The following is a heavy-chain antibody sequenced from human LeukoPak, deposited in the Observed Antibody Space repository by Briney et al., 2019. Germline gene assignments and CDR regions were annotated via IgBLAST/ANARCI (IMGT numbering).Heavy chain of an antibody. CDR1: GFTFSSYS. V-gene: IGHV3-21*01. CDR3: ARGVWFGELSWEIVVVTRFDY. Sequence: KPGGSLRLSCAASGFTFSSYSMNWVRQAPGKGLEWVSSISSSSSYIYYADSVKGRFTISRDNAKNSLYLQMNSLRAEDTAVYYCARGVWFGELSWEIVVVTRFDYWGQGTLVTVSS. D-gene: IGHD3-10*01. J-gene: IGHJ4*02. CDR2: ISSSSSYI.